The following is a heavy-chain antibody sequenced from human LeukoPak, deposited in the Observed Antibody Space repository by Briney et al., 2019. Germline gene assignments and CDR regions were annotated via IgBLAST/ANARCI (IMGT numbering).Heavy chain of an antibody. CDR1: EITFEDYA. CDR2: ISWNSGSI. CDR3: AKDSVGWPRSSSAFDI. J-gene: IGHJ3*02. D-gene: IGHD5-12*01. V-gene: IGHV3-9*01. Sequence: GRSLRLSCAASEITFEDYAMHWVRQAPGKGLEWVSGISWNSGSIAYADSVKGRFTISRDNAKNSLYLQMNSLRTEDTALYYCAKDSVGWPRSSSAFDIWGQGTRVTVSS.